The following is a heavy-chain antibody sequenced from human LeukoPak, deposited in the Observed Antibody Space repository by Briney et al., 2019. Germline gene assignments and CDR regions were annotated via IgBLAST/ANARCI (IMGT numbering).Heavy chain of an antibody. CDR3: ARDLWELLTGIDY. CDR1: GFTFSSYS. D-gene: IGHD1-26*01. V-gene: IGHV3-21*01. Sequence: GGSLRLSCAASGFTFSSYSMNRVRQAPGKGLEWVSSISSSSSYIYYADSVKGRFTISRDNAKNSLYLQMNSLRAEDTAVYYCARDLWELLTGIDYWGQGTLVTVSS. J-gene: IGHJ4*02. CDR2: ISSSSSYI.